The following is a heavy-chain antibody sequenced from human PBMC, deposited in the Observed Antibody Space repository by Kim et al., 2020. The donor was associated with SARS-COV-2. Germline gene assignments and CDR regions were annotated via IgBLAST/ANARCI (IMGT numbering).Heavy chain of an antibody. CDR1: GGSISSYY. Sequence: SETLSLTCTVSGGSISSYYWSWIRQPPGKGLEWIGYIYYSGSTNYNPSLKSRVTISVDTSKNQFSLKLSSVTAADTAVYYCARETSITIFGVVTHASYSDYWGLGTLVTVSS. D-gene: IGHD3-3*01. CDR2: IYYSGST. J-gene: IGHJ4*02. CDR3: ARETSITIFGVVTHASYSDY. V-gene: IGHV4-59*01.